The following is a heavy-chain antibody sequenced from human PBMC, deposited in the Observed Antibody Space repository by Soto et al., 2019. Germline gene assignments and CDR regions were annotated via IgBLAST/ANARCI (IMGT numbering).Heavy chain of an antibody. CDR3: ARERDGHNPNWFDL. D-gene: IGHD2-8*01. Sequence: EVLVVETGGGSIQPGGSLRLSCAVSGVTVSSNYMSWVRQPPGKGPEWVSDIYSGGSTYYADSVKGRFTISRDNSKNTLYLQMNSLRAEDTAVYYCARERDGHNPNWFDLWGQGTLVTVSS. CDR2: IYSGGST. J-gene: IGHJ5*02. V-gene: IGHV3-53*02. CDR1: GVTVSSNY.